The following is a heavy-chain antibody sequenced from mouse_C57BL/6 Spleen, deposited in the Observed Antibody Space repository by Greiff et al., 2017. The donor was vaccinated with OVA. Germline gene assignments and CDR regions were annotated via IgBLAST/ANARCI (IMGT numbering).Heavy chain of an antibody. J-gene: IGHJ4*01. CDR2: INPSNGGT. CDR1: GYTFTSYW. D-gene: IGHD1-1*01. Sequence: QVQLQQPGTELVKPGASVKLSCKASGYTFTSYWMHWVKQRPGPGLEWIGNINPSNGGTNYNEKFKSKATLTVDKSSSTAYMQLSSLTSEDSAVYYGARPRYGPYYAMDYWGQGTSVTVSS. CDR3: ARPRYGPYYAMDY. V-gene: IGHV1-53*01.